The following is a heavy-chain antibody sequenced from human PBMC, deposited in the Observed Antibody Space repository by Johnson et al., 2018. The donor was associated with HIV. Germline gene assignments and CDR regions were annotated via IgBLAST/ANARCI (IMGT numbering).Heavy chain of an antibody. J-gene: IGHJ3*02. V-gene: IGHV3-23*01. Sequence: VQLMESGGGLVQPGGSLRLSCAASGFTFSSYAVSWVRQAPGQGLAWVSAISGRGGRTYYADSVKGRFTISRDNSKNTLYLQMNSLRAEDTAVYYCAKDVAYYYGSGSRDAFDIWGQGTMVTVSS. CDR2: ISGRGGRT. CDR3: AKDVAYYYGSGSRDAFDI. D-gene: IGHD3-10*01. CDR1: GFTFSSYA.